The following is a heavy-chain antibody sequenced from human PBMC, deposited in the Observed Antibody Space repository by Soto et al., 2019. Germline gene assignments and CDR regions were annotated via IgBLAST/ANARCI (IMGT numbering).Heavy chain of an antibody. CDR1: GYTFTSYG. Sequence: QVQLVQSGAEVKKPGASVKVSCKASGYTFTSYGISWVRQAPGQGLEWMGWISAYNGNTNYAQKLQGRVTMTTDTPTSTAYMELRSLRSDDTAVYYSARDLPFVAVAGTRAFDIWGQGTMVTVSS. J-gene: IGHJ3*02. V-gene: IGHV1-18*01. CDR2: ISAYNGNT. CDR3: ARDLPFVAVAGTRAFDI. D-gene: IGHD6-19*01.